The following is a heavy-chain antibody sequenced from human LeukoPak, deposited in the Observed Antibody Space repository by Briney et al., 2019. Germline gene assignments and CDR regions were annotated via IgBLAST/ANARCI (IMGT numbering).Heavy chain of an antibody. D-gene: IGHD3-22*01. CDR1: GDSITSEYF. J-gene: IGHJ2*01. V-gene: IGHV4-38-2*02. CDR2: MFHSGRA. Sequence: SETLSLTCTVSGDSITSEYFWGWLRQTPGKGLEWFGGMFHSGRAYYSPSLRSRVTISVDTSKNQFSLELNSVTAADTAVYYCARTDRNWYFDLWGRGTLVTVSP. CDR3: ARTDRNWYFDL.